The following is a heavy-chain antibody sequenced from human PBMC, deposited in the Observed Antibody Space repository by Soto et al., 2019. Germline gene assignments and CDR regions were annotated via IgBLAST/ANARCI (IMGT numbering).Heavy chain of an antibody. CDR3: ARERYSSSWYEGFDY. Sequence: SVKVSCKASGGAFSSYAISWVLQAPGQGLEWMGGIIPIFGTANYAQKFQGRVTITADESTSTAYMELSSLRSEDTAVYYCARERYSSSWYEGFDYWGQGTLVTVSS. J-gene: IGHJ4*02. V-gene: IGHV1-69*13. D-gene: IGHD6-13*01. CDR1: GGAFSSYA. CDR2: IIPIFGTA.